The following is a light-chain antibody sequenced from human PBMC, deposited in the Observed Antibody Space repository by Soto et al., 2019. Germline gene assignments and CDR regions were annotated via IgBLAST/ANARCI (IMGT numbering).Light chain of an antibody. CDR1: QSISSW. CDR3: QQYNSYPIT. Sequence: DIQMTQSPSTLSASVGDRVTITCRASQSISSWLAWYQQKPGKAPKLLIYKASSLESGVPSRFSGSGSGTEXXXXXXXXXXXXFATYYCQQYNSYPITFGQGTRLEIK. CDR2: KAS. J-gene: IGKJ5*01. V-gene: IGKV1-5*03.